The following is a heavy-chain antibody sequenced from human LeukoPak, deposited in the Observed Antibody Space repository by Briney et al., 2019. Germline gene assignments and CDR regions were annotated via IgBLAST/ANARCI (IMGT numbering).Heavy chain of an antibody. V-gene: IGHV1-69*04. CDR1: GGTFSSYA. D-gene: IGHD1-7*01. Sequence: ASVKVSCKASGGTFSSYAISWVRQAPGQGLEWMGRIIPILGIANYAQKFQGRVTITADKSTSTAYMELSSLRSEDTAVYYCARSTYNWNCGNWFDPWGQGTLVTVSS. J-gene: IGHJ5*02. CDR3: ARSTYNWNCGNWFDP. CDR2: IIPILGIA.